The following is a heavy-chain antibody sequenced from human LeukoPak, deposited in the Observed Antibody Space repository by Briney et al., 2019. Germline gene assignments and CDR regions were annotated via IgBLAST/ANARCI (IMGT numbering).Heavy chain of an antibody. D-gene: IGHD3-22*01. CDR3: VAPFYYDSSGYDDY. CDR1: GFTFSGAW. Sequence: GGSLRLSCAASGFTFSGAWMSWVRQAPGKGLEWVSYISSSGSTIYYADSVKGRFTISRDNAKNSLYLQMNSLRAEDTAVYYCVAPFYYDSSGYDDYWGQGTLVTVSS. J-gene: IGHJ4*02. V-gene: IGHV3-11*04. CDR2: ISSSGSTI.